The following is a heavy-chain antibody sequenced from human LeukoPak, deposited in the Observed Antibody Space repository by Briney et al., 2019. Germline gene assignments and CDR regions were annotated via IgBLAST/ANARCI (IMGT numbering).Heavy chain of an antibody. CDR1: GYTFTGYY. CDR3: ASRTVTGYYYYGMDV. Sequence: GASVKVSCKASGYTFTGYYMHWVRQAPGQGLEWMGWINPNSGGTNYAQKFQGRVTMTRDTSISTAYMELSRLRSDDTAVYYCASRTVTGYYYYGMDVWGQGTTVTVSS. J-gene: IGHJ6*02. D-gene: IGHD4-17*01. V-gene: IGHV1-2*02. CDR2: INPNSGGT.